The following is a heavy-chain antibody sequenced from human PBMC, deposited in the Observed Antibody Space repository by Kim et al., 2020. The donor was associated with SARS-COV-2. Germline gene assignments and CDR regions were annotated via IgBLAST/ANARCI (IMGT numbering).Heavy chain of an antibody. CDR2: IWYDGSNK. Sequence: GGSLRLSCAASGFTFSSYAMHWVRQAPGKGLEWVAVIWYDGSNKYYADSVKGRFTISRDNSKNTLYLQMNSLRAEDTAVYYCAKGAGYCSGGSCYLDYWGQGTLVTVSS. D-gene: IGHD2-15*01. V-gene: IGHV3-33*06. CDR3: AKGAGYCSGGSCYLDY. CDR1: GFTFSSYA. J-gene: IGHJ4*02.